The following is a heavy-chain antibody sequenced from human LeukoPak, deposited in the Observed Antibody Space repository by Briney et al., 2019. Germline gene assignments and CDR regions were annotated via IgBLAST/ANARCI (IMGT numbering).Heavy chain of an antibody. CDR2: INTNTGNP. J-gene: IGHJ5*02. CDR3: ARDREYSGSWFDP. Sequence: ASVKVSCKASGGTFSSYAISWVRQAPGQGLEWMGWINTNTGNPTYAQGFTGRFVFSLDTSVSTAYLRISSLKAEDTAVYYCARDREYSGSWFDPWGQGTLVTVSS. V-gene: IGHV7-4-1*02. D-gene: IGHD1-26*01. CDR1: GGTFSSYA.